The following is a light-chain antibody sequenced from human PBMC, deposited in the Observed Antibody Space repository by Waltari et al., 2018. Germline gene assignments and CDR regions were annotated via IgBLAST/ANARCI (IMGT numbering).Light chain of an antibody. V-gene: IGLV3-25*03. Sequence: SFDLTQPPSVSVSPGQTARIPCSVPALRHQYTFWYQQKPGQAPVLLMNKATERPSGIPERFSGSSSGATVTLSITGVQAEDEADYYCQSGDSRGTSVFGGGTKLTVL. J-gene: IGLJ2*01. CDR1: ALRHQY. CDR2: KAT. CDR3: QSGDSRGTSV.